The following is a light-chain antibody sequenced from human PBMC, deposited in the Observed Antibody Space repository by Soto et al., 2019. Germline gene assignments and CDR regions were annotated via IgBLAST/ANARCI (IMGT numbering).Light chain of an antibody. CDR3: MSYTSSNSRV. V-gene: IGLV2-14*01. CDR1: SSDVGGYNY. J-gene: IGLJ2*01. CDR2: DVS. Sequence: QSALTQPASVSGSHGQSITISCTGTSSDVGGYNYVSWYQQHPGKGPKLMIYDVSNRPSGVSNRFSGSKSGNTASLTISWLQAEDEADYYCMSYTSSNSRVFGGGTKLTVL.